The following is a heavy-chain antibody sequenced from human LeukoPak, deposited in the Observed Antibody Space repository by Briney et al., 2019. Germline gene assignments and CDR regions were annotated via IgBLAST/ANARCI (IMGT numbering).Heavy chain of an antibody. J-gene: IGHJ4*02. CDR2: IYYSGST. CDR1: GGSISSYY. D-gene: IGHD3-16*01. Sequence: SETLSLTCTVSGGSISSYYWSWIRQPPGKGLEWIGYIYYSGSTSYNSSLKSRVTIPVDTSTNQFSLRLSSVTAADTAVYYCARSITLYYFDYWGQGTLVTVSS. CDR3: ARSITLYYFDY. V-gene: IGHV4-59*01.